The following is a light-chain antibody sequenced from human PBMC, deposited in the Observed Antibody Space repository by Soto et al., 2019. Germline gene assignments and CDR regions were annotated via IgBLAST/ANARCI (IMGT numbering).Light chain of an antibody. Sequence: EIVLTQSPATLSLSPGERATLSCRTSLSVSVYLDWYQQKPGQAPRLLISDASNRATGIPARFSGSGSGTDFTLTISRLEPEDFAVYYCQQYGSSPLTFGGGTKGDIK. V-gene: IGKV3-20*01. J-gene: IGKJ4*01. CDR2: DAS. CDR3: QQYGSSPLT. CDR1: LSVSVY.